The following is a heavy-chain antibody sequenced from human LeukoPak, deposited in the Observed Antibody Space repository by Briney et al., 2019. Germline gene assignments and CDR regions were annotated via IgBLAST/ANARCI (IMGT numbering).Heavy chain of an antibody. D-gene: IGHD6-19*01. CDR1: GFTFSRYN. Sequence: PGGSLRLSCAGSGFTFSRYNMNWVRQAPGQGLESVSSISSSSSYIYYVDSVRGRFTISRDNAQNSLFLQMNSLRAEDTAVYYCARDAQWLVPEGYYYYMDVWGKGTTVTVSS. V-gene: IGHV3-21*01. J-gene: IGHJ6*03. CDR3: ARDAQWLVPEGYYYYMDV. CDR2: ISSSSSYI.